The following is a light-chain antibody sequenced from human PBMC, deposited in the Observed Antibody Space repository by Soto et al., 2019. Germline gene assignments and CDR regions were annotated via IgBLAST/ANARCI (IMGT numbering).Light chain of an antibody. J-gene: IGLJ1*01. CDR3: SSYTSSSTPRYV. CDR2: DVS. V-gene: IGLV2-14*04. CDR1: RSDVGGYNY. Sequence: SPRQSITISCTETRSDVGGYNYVSWYQQHPGKAPKLMIYDVSNRPSGVSNRFSGSKSGNTPSLTISGLQAEDEADYYCSSYTSSSTPRYVFGTGTKVTVL.